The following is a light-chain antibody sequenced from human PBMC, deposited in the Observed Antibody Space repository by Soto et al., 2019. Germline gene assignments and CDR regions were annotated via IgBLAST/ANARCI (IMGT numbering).Light chain of an antibody. J-gene: IGKJ2*01. CDR1: QSVSSSY. CDR2: GAS. Sequence: EIVLTQSPGTLSLSPGERATLSCRASQSVSSSYLAWYQQKPGKAPRLLIYGASGRATGIPDRFSGSGSGTDFTLTISRLDPEHVGEYYCQQYGSSPDTFGQGTKLEIK. V-gene: IGKV3-20*01. CDR3: QQYGSSPDT.